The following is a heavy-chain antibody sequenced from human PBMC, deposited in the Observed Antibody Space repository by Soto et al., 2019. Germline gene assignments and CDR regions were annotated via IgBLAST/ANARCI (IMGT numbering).Heavy chain of an antibody. J-gene: IGHJ6*02. Sequence: QVRLQESGPGRVKPSQTLSLTCSVSGGSIRSGDYYWSWIRQPPGKGLEWIGDIYYGGSTYYTPSLKSRLTIAVDTSKNQFSLKLSSVTAADTAVYYCARDRGALGFYDSGGYYSYGMDVWGQGTTVTVSS. V-gene: IGHV4-30-4*08. CDR2: IYYGGST. CDR3: ARDRGALGFYDSGGYYSYGMDV. D-gene: IGHD3-22*01. CDR1: GGSIRSGDYY.